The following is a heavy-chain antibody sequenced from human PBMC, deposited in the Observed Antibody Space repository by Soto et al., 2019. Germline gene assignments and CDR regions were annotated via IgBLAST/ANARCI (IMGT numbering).Heavy chain of an antibody. V-gene: IGHV4-38-2*01. CDR1: GYSISSGYY. J-gene: IGHJ4*02. D-gene: IGHD2-15*01. CDR3: ARENTGGYCSGGSCYPGVVY. Sequence: PSETLSLTCAVSGYSISSGYYWGWIRQPPAKGLEWIGSIYHSGSTYYNPSLKSRVTISVDTSKNQFSLKLSSVTAADTAVYYCARENTGGYCSGGSCYPGVVYWGQGTLVTVS. CDR2: IYHSGST.